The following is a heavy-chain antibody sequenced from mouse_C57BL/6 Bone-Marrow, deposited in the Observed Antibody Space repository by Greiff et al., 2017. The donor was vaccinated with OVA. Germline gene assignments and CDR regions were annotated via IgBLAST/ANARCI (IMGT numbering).Heavy chain of an antibody. CDR1: GFSFNTYA. CDR3: VRPLNYEGYYAMDY. V-gene: IGHV10-1*01. J-gene: IGHJ4*01. CDR2: IRSKSTNYAT. Sequence: EVNLVESGGGLVQPKGSLQLSCAASGFSFNTYAMNWVRQAPGKGLEWVARIRSKSTNYATYYADSVKDRFTISRDDSESMLYLQMNNLKTEDTAMYYCVRPLNYEGYYAMDYWGQGTSVTVSS. D-gene: IGHD2-4*01.